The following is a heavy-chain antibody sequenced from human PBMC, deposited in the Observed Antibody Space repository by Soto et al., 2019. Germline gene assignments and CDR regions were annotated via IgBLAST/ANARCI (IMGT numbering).Heavy chain of an antibody. J-gene: IGHJ6*03. V-gene: IGHV4-31*03. Sequence: ILSLSCTVSGVSSLSGGYCLSWTRQPPGKGLEWIGYISYTGITYYNPSLQSRVTISVDTSKNQFSLKVTSLTAADTAVYYCARVGEYCSGTTSHHYYAY. D-gene: IGHD2-15*01. CDR3: ARVGEYCSGTTSHHYYAY. CDR1: GVSSLSGGYC. CDR2: ISYTGIT.